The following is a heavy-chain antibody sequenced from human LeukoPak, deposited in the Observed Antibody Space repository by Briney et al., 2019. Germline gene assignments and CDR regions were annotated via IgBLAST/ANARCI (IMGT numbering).Heavy chain of an antibody. V-gene: IGHV3-21*01. CDR3: ARVPSVVVPAAIHYYYYYYMDV. Sequence: GGSLRLSCAASGFTFSSYSMNWVRQAPGKGLEWVSSISSSSSYIYYADSVKGRFTISRDNAKNSLYPQMNSLRAEDTAVYYCARVPSVVVPAAIHYYYYYYMDVWGKAAKVTDSS. CDR2: ISSSSSYI. D-gene: IGHD2-2*02. CDR1: GFTFSSYS. J-gene: IGHJ6*03.